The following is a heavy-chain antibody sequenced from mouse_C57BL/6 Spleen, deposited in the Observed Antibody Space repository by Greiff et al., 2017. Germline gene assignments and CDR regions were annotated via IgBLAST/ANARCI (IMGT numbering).Heavy chain of an antibody. D-gene: IGHD1-1*01. CDR1: GYTFTSYW. J-gene: IGHJ2*01. V-gene: IGHV1-55*01. CDR3: ARSGQNYYGSSDGFDY. Sequence: QVQLQQPGAELVKPGASVKMSCKASGYTFTSYWITWVKQRPGQGLEWIGDIYPGSGSTNYNEKFKSKATLTVDTSSSTAYMQLSSLTSEESAVYYWARSGQNYYGSSDGFDYWGQGTTLTVSS. CDR2: IYPGSGST.